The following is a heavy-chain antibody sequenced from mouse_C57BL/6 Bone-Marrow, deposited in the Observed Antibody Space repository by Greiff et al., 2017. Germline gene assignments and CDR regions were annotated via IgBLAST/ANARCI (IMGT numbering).Heavy chain of an antibody. J-gene: IGHJ4*01. CDR2: IDPETGGT. CDR1: GYTFTDYE. Sequence: VQLQQSGAELVRPGASVTLSCKASGYTFTDYEMHWVKQTPVHGLEWIGAIDPETGGTAYNQKFKGKAILTADKPSSPAYMELRSRTSEDSAVYYCTREGVQRSALAMDYWGQGTSVTVSS. CDR3: TREGVQRSALAMDY. D-gene: IGHD1-1*01. V-gene: IGHV1-15*01.